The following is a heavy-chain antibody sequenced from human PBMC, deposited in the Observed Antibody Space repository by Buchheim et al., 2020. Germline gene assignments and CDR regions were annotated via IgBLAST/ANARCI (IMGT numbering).Heavy chain of an antibody. D-gene: IGHD2-15*01. Sequence: QVQLVQSGAEVKKPGASVKVSCKASGYTFTSYGISWVRQAPGQGLEWMGWISAYNGNTNYAQKLQGRVTMTTDTYTSTAYMELRSLRSDDTAVYYCAREGGCSGGSCVHYYYYYGMDVWGQGTT. J-gene: IGHJ6*02. V-gene: IGHV1-18*01. CDR2: ISAYNGNT. CDR1: GYTFTSYG. CDR3: AREGGCSGGSCVHYYYYYGMDV.